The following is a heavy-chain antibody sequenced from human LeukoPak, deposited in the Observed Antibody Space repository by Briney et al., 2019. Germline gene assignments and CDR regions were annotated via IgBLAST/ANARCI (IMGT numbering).Heavy chain of an antibody. CDR2: IYYSGST. Sequence: SETLSLTCTVSGGSISSSSYYWGWIRQPPGKGLEWIGSIYYSGSTYYNPSLKSRVTISADTSKNQFSLKLSSVTAADTAVYYCARPFFNRGYFDYWGQGTLVTVSS. D-gene: IGHD2/OR15-2a*01. J-gene: IGHJ4*02. CDR3: ARPFFNRGYFDY. V-gene: IGHV4-39*01. CDR1: GGSISSSSYY.